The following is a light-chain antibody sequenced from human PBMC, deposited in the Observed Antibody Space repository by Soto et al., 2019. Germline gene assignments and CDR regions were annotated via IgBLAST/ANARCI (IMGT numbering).Light chain of an antibody. V-gene: IGLV2-14*01. CDR2: DVS. CDR3: YSYTTSSTYV. Sequence: QSVLTQPASVSGSPGQSITSSCSGPSSDVGGYNYVSWYQQHPGKAPQVMIYDVSNRPSGVSNRFSGSKSGNTASLTISGLQAEDEADYYCYSYTTSSTYVFGTGTKVTVL. CDR1: SSDVGGYNY. J-gene: IGLJ1*01.